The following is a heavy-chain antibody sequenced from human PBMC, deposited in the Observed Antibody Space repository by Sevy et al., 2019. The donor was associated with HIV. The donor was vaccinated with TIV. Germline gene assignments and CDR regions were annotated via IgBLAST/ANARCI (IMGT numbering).Heavy chain of an antibody. CDR2: IYYSGST. V-gene: IGHV4-30-4*01. D-gene: IGHD3-22*01. CDR1: GGSISSGDYY. CDR3: ARTYYDSSGYLYYFDY. J-gene: IGHJ4*02. Sequence: SETLYLTCTVSGGSISSGDYYWSWIRQPPGKGLEWIGYIYYSGSTYYNPSLKSRVTISVDTSKNQFSLRLSTVTAADTALYYCARTYYDSSGYLYYFDYWGQGTLVTVSS.